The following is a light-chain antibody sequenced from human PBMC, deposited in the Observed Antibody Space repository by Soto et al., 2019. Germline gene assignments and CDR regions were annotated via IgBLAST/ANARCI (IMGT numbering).Light chain of an antibody. CDR1: QSFSSS. J-gene: IGKJ4*01. CDR2: DAS. V-gene: IGKV3-11*01. CDR3: QQRSNRPKLT. Sequence: EIVLTQSPATLSLSPGERATLSCRASQSFSSSLAWYHQKPGQAPRLLLYDASNRATGIPARFIGSGSWTDVTLPISSLEPEDVAVYYCQQRSNRPKLTFGGGTKVEIK.